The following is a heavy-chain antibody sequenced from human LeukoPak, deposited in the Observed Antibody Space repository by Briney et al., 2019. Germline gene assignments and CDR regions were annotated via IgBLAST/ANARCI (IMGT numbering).Heavy chain of an antibody. CDR2: ISYDGSNK. CDR3: AKDGADYDYVWGRYFDY. V-gene: IGHV3-30*18. CDR1: GFTFSSYG. D-gene: IGHD3-16*01. Sequence: GGSLRLSCAASGFTFSSYGMHWVRQAPGKGLEWVAVISYDGSNKYYADSVKGRFTISRDNSKNTLYLQMNSLRAEDTAVYYCAKDGADYDYVWGRYFDYWGQGTLVTVSS. J-gene: IGHJ4*02.